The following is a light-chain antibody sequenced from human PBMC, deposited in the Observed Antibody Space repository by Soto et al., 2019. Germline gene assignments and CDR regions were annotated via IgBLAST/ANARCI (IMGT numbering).Light chain of an antibody. V-gene: IGKV3-20*01. CDR2: SAS. CDR3: LQFRT. J-gene: IGKJ1*01. Sequence: EIVLTQSPGTLSLSPGERATLSCRASQTFSNSLLAWYQQKPGQVTRRITYSASSRANGITDRFSGSGSGIDFTLPISRLEPEDFAVYYCLQFRTFGQGTKV. CDR1: QTFSNSL.